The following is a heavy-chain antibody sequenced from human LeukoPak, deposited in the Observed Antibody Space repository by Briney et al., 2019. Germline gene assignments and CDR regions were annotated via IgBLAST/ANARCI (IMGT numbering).Heavy chain of an antibody. J-gene: IGHJ4*02. D-gene: IGHD3-22*01. CDR1: GYTFTSYG. V-gene: IGHV1-18*01. CDR3: ARGYYDSSGYPKFDY. CDR2: ISAYNGNT. Sequence: ASVNVSCKASGYTFTSYGISWVRQAPGQGLEWMGWISAYNGNTNYAQKLQGRVTMTTDTSTSTAHMELRSLRSDDTAVYYCARGYYDSSGYPKFDYWGQGTLVTVSS.